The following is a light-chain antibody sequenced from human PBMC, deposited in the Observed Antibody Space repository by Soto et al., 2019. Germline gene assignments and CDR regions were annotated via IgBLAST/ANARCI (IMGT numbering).Light chain of an antibody. V-gene: IGKV3-15*01. Sequence: EIVMTQSAATLSVSPGDRATLSCRASQSVSSNLAWYQQKPGQAPRLLIYGASTRATGIPARFSGSGSGTDFTLTISSLQSEDFAVYYCQQYNDWPPYTFGQGTNLEIK. CDR2: GAS. J-gene: IGKJ2*01. CDR1: QSVSSN. CDR3: QQYNDWPPYT.